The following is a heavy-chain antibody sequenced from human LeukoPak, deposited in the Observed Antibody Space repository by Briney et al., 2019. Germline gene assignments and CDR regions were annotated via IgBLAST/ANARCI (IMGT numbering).Heavy chain of an antibody. Sequence: SETLSLTCSVSGGSISDFYWSWIRQPAGKGLEWIGRIYSSGNTNYSPSLDSRVAISLDTSKNEFSPKLMSVTAADTAVYYWANTKHWLAFDYWSQGTLVTVSS. J-gene: IGHJ4*02. CDR1: GGSISDFY. V-gene: IGHV4-4*07. CDR3: ANTKHWLAFDY. D-gene: IGHD6-19*01. CDR2: IYSSGNT.